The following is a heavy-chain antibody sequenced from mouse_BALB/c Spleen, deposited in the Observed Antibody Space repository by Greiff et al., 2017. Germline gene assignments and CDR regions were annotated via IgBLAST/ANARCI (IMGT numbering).Heavy chain of an antibody. CDR3: TRRGTTASRAMDY. V-gene: IGHV1-69*02. CDR2: IYPSDSYT. J-gene: IGHJ4*01. Sequence: VQLQQPGAELVRPGASVKLSCKASGYTFTSYWINWVKQRPGQGLEWIGNIYPSDSYTNYNQKFKDKATLTVDKSSSTAYMQLSSPTSEDSAVYYCTRRGTTASRAMDYWGQGTSVTVSS. CDR1: GYTFTSYW. D-gene: IGHD1-2*01.